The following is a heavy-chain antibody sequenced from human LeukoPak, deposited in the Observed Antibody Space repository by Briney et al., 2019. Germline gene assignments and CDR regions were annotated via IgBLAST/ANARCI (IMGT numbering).Heavy chain of an antibody. D-gene: IGHD1-26*01. CDR3: ARGESWAFDY. J-gene: IGHJ4*02. CDR2: IKQDGSEE. CDR1: GFTFSNYW. V-gene: IGHV3-7*05. Sequence: GGSLRLSCAASGFTFSNYWMSWVRQAPGRGLEWVANIKQDGSEEYYVDSVKGRFTIYRNNAKKSLYLQMTSLRAEDTAVYYCARGESWAFDYWGQGTLVTVSS.